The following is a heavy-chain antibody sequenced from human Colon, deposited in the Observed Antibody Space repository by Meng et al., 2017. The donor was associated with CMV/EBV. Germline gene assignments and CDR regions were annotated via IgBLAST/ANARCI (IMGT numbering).Heavy chain of an antibody. CDR3: AKSPIWVAVAGVLHY. CDR1: GFTFGTYA. V-gene: IGHV3-23*01. Sequence: GESLKISCAASGFTFGTYAMSWVRQAPGEGPEWVSAISSSDGRTSYADSVRGRFTISRDNSKNTLYLQMNSLRAEDTAVYYCAKSPIWVAVAGVLHYWGQGTQVTVPQ. CDR2: ISSSDGRT. J-gene: IGHJ4*02. D-gene: IGHD6-19*01.